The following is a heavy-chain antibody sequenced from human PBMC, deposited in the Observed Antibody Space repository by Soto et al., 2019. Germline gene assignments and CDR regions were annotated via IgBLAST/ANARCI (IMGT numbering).Heavy chain of an antibody. V-gene: IGHV3-30-3*01. CDR1: GFTFNSYV. CDR2: ISYDGSKK. Sequence: QVQLVESGGGVVQPGRSLRLSCAASGFTFNSYVMHWVRQAPGKGLEWVAVISYDGSKKYYADSVKGRFTISRDNSKNPVYLQMNSLRAEDTAVYYCAREGKYYYDSSGYYAFDIWGQGTMITVSS. CDR3: AREGKYYYDSSGYYAFDI. J-gene: IGHJ3*02. D-gene: IGHD3-22*01.